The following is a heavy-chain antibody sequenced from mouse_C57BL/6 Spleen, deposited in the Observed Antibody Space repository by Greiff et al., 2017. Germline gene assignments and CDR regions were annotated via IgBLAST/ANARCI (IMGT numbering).Heavy chain of an antibody. CDR2: ISYDGSN. CDR1: GYSITSGYY. J-gene: IGHJ2*01. CDR3: ATGGYYFDY. V-gene: IGHV3-6*01. Sequence: VQLKESGPGLVKPSQSLSLTCSVTGYSITSGYYWNWIRQFPGNKLEWMGYISYDGSNNYNPSLKNRISITRDTSKNQFFLKLNSVTTEDTATYYCATGGYYFDYWGQGTTLTVSS.